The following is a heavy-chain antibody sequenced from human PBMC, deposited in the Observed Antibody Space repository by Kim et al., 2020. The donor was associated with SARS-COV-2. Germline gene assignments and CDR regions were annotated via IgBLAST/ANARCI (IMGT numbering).Heavy chain of an antibody. J-gene: IGHJ5*02. V-gene: IGHV4-31*03. D-gene: IGHD3-10*01. CDR2: IYSSGDS. CDR1: GDSISSGDDY. CDR3: ARGVFDSGSSYNNWFAP. Sequence: SETLSLTCTVSGDSISSGDDYWSWVRQHPGKGLEWIAYIYSSGDSYHNPSLKSRVTISVDPSKNQFSLNLSSVTAADTAVYFCARGVFDSGSSYNNWFAPWGQGTLVTVSS.